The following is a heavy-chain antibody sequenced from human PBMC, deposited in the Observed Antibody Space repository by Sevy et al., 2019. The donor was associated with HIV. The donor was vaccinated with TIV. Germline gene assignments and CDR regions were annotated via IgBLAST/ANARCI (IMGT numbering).Heavy chain of an antibody. Sequence: ASVKVSCKASGYTFTGYYMHWVRQAPGQGLEWMGWINPNSGGTNYAQKFQGRVTMTRDTSISTAYMELSRLRSDDTAVYYCARVCRPISGSTSCFSPPFDYWGQGTLVTVSS. CDR2: INPNSGGT. V-gene: IGHV1-2*02. J-gene: IGHJ4*02. CDR3: ARVCRPISGSTSCFSPPFDY. CDR1: GYTFTGYY. D-gene: IGHD2-2*01.